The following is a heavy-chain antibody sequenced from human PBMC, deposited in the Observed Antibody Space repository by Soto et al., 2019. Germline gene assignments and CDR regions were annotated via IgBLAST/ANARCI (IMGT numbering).Heavy chain of an antibody. J-gene: IGHJ6*04. D-gene: IGHD2-21*02. CDR1: GDSVSSNSAA. CDR2: AYYRSQWYY. CDR3: TKQKGDSRTYNGLDG. Sequence: PSQTLSLTCAISGDSVSSNSAAWNWIRQSPSRGLEWLGRAYYRSQWYYDSAVSVKSRITVIPDTSKNQFSLHLSSVTPEDTAIYYCTKQKGDSRTYNGLDGWGKGTTVTVSS. V-gene: IGHV6-1*01.